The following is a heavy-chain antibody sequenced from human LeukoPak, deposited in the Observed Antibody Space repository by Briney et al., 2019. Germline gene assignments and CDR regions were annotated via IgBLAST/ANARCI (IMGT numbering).Heavy chain of an antibody. D-gene: IGHD6-19*01. J-gene: IGHJ6*02. CDR3: ARSQWLASMDV. CDR2: IIPIFGTA. V-gene: IGHV1-69*13. Sequence: ASVKVSCKASGGTFSSYAISWGRQAPGQGLEWMGGIIPIFGTANYAQKFQGRVTITADESTSTAYMGLSSLRSEDTAVYYCARSQWLASMDVWGQGTTVTVSS. CDR1: GGTFSSYA.